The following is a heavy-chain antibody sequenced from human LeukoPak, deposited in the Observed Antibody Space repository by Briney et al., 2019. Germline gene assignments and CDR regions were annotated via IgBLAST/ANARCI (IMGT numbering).Heavy chain of an antibody. CDR1: GYSLTNYW. V-gene: IGHV5-51*01. CDR2: IYPGDSDA. D-gene: IGHD3-22*01. CDR3: ASPNGYYDNSPLRY. Sequence: GESLKISCKDSGYSLTNYWIGWVRQMPGKGLEWMGIIYPGDSDARYSPSFQGQVTISADKSIRTAYLQWNSLQASDTAMYYCASPNGYYDNSPLRYWGQGTLVTVSS. J-gene: IGHJ4*02.